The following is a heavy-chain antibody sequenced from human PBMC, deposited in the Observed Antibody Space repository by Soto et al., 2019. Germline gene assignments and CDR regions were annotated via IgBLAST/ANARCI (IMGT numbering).Heavy chain of an antibody. CDR3: AIPRLQIRYYYAMDV. CDR1: GFTFSTHA. J-gene: IGHJ6*02. V-gene: IGHV3-30-3*01. Sequence: QVQLVESGGGGVQPGTSLRLSCTASGFTFSTHAMHWVRQAPGRGLEWVAVVSNDGSHKVYADSVKGRVNISRDNSQNTLFLQMNSLRSEDTAVYYCAIPRLQIRYYYAMDVWGQGTTVTVSS. CDR2: VSNDGSHK. D-gene: IGHD2-15*01.